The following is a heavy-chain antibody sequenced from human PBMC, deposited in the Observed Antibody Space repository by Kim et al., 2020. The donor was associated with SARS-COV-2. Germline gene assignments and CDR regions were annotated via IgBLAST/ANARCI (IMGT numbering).Heavy chain of an antibody. CDR3: AKNTMVRGVGGPFDY. CDR2: ISGSGGST. J-gene: IGHJ4*02. Sequence: GGSLRLSCAASGFTFSSYAMSWVRQAPGKGLEWVSAISGSGGSTYYADSVKGRFTISRDNSKNTLYLQMNSLRAEDTAVYYCAKNTMVRGVGGPFDYWGQGTLVTVSS. D-gene: IGHD3-10*01. CDR1: GFTFSSYA. V-gene: IGHV3-23*01.